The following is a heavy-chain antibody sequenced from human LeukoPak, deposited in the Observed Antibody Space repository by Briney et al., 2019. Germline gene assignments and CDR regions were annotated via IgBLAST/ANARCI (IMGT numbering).Heavy chain of an antibody. J-gene: IGHJ4*02. CDR2: IYHNGSP. Sequence: SETLSLTCAVSGGSISSNNWWGWVRQPPGKGLEWIGGIYHNGSPNYNPSLKSRVTISVDKSRNHFSLNLSSVTAADTAVYYCARVNINNWHSCDYWGQGTLVTVSS. V-gene: IGHV4-4*02. CDR3: ARVNINNWHSCDY. D-gene: IGHD1-1*01. CDR1: GGSISSNNW.